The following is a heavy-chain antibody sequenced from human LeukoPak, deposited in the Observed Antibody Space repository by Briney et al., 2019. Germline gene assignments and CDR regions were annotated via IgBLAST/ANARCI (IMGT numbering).Heavy chain of an antibody. V-gene: IGHV3-23*01. Sequence: PGGSLRLSCAASGFTFKDYAMNWVRQAPGKGLELVSSVSGTGGTTYCADSVKGRFTISRDNSKNMLYLEMNSLRAEDTAVYSCAKGGDIVVVPDYFGMDVWGQGTTVTVSS. CDR1: GFTFKDYA. CDR3: AKGGDIVVVPDYFGMDV. J-gene: IGHJ6*02. D-gene: IGHD2-2*01. CDR2: VSGTGGTT.